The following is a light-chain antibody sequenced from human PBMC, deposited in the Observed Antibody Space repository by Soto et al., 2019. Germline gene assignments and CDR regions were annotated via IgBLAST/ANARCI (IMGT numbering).Light chain of an antibody. CDR1: QSVSSY. J-gene: IGKJ5*01. CDR2: DAS. V-gene: IGKV3-15*01. CDR3: QQYHNWPIT. Sequence: EIVLTQSPATLSLSPGERATLSCRASQSVSSYLACHQQKPGQAPRILMYDASTRATGISARFSGSGSGTEFTLTISSLQSEDFAVYYCQQYHNWPITFGQGTRLEIK.